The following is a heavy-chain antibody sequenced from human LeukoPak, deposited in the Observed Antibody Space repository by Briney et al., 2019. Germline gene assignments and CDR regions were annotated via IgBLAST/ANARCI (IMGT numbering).Heavy chain of an antibody. D-gene: IGHD3-9*01. V-gene: IGHV1-18*01. CDR3: ARDGSELRYFDRYFDY. CDR1: GYAFTSYG. J-gene: IGHJ4*02. CDR2: IGAYNGNT. Sequence: ASVKVSCKASGYAFTSYGISWVRQAPGLRLEWMGWIGAYNGNTNYAQKLQGRVTMTTDTSTSTAYMELRSLRSDDTAVYYCARDGSELRYFDRYFDYWGQGTLVTVSS.